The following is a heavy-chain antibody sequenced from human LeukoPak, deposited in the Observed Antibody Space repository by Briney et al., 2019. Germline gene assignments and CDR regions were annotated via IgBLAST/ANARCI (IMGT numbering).Heavy chain of an antibody. V-gene: IGHV3-23*01. J-gene: IGHJ4*02. CDR3: AKDFRYSYGTFDY. CDR2: ISGSGGST. Sequence: VRXXPGXXXXXXSAISGSGGSTYYADSVKGRFTISRDNSKNTLYLQMNSLRAEDTAVYYCAKDFRYSYGTFDYWGQGTLVTVSS. D-gene: IGHD5-18*01.